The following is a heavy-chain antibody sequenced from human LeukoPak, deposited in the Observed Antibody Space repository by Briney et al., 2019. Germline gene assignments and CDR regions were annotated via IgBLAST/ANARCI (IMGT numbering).Heavy chain of an antibody. CDR1: GYSLTGYY. J-gene: IGHJ4*02. CDR2: INPNSGGT. V-gene: IGHV1-2*02. Sequence: GVSVKVSCKASGYSLTGYYMHWLRQAPGQGLEWMGWINPNSGGTNYAQKFQGRVTMTRDTSISTAYMELSRLRSDDTAVYYCARAQPRDSTPDYWGQGTLVAVSS. CDR3: ARAQPRDSTPDY. D-gene: IGHD2-15*01.